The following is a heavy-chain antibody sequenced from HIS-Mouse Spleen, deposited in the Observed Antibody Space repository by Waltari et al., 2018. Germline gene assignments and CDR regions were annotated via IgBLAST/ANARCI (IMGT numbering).Heavy chain of an antibody. Sequence: QVQLVESGGGLVKPGGSLRLSCSASGFPLSDYYMSWYRQAPGKGLEWFSYISSSGGTIYYADSVKGRFTISRDNAKNSLYLQMNSLRAEDTAVYYCASREYGDYYFDYWGQGTLVTVSS. CDR1: GFPLSDYY. J-gene: IGHJ4*02. CDR2: ISSSGGTI. D-gene: IGHD4-17*01. V-gene: IGHV3-11*01. CDR3: ASREYGDYYFDY.